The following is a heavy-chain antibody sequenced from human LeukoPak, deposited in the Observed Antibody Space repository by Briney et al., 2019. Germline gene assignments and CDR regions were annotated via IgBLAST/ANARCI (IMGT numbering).Heavy chain of an antibody. J-gene: IGHJ4*02. Sequence: ASVKVSCKASGYTFTGYYIHWVRQAPGQGLEWMGWINPHSDDRNYAQRSQGRVTMTRDTSISTVYMELSGLTSDDTAVYYCVRDGPCSSTSCQNFDSWGQGALVTVSS. V-gene: IGHV1-2*02. D-gene: IGHD2-2*01. CDR2: INPHSDDR. CDR3: VRDGPCSSTSCQNFDS. CDR1: GYTFTGYY.